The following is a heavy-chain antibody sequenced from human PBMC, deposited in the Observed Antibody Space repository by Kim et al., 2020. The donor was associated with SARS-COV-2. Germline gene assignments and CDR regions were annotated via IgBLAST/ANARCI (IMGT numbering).Heavy chain of an antibody. D-gene: IGHD6-13*01. J-gene: IGHJ4*02. CDR3: ARGDGYSSSWYQDNLFDY. Sequence: QGRVTITADKSTSTAYMELSSLRSEDTAVYYCARGDGYSSSWYQDNLFDYWGQGTLVTVSS. V-gene: IGHV1-69*04.